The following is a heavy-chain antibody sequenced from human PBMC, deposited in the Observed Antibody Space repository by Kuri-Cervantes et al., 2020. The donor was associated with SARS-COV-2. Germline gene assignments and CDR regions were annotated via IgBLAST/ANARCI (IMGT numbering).Heavy chain of an antibody. Sequence: GESLKISCAASGFTFSSHGMHWVRQAPGKGLEWVAFIRYDGSNKYYADSVKGRFTISRDNAKNSLYLQMNSLRTEDTALYYCAKDISQEDSNYFDYWGQGTLVTVSS. CDR1: GFTFSSHG. J-gene: IGHJ4*02. V-gene: IGHV3-30*02. D-gene: IGHD4-11*01. CDR3: AKDISQEDSNYFDY. CDR2: IRYDGSNK.